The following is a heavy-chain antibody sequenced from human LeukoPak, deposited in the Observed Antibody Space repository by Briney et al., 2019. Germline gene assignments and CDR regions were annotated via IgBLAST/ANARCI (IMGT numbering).Heavy chain of an antibody. CDR2: MNPNSGGT. V-gene: IGHV1-8*01. J-gene: IGHJ6*03. CDR3: ATPPSTLNYYMDV. Sequence: ASVKVSCKASGYTFTSYDINWVRQATGQGLGWMGWMNPNSGGTNYAQKFQGRVTMTEDTSTDTAYMELSSLRSEDTAVYYCATPPSTLNYYMDVWGKGTTVTVSS. CDR1: GYTFTSYD. D-gene: IGHD2-15*01.